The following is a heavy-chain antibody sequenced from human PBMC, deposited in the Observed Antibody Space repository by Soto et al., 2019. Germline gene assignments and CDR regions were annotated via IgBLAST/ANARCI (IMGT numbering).Heavy chain of an antibody. D-gene: IGHD2-21*02. CDR1: GDSVSSGDHY. J-gene: IGHJ5*02. V-gene: IGHV4-30-4*01. Sequence: QVQLQESGPRLVKPSETLSLTCSVSGDSVSSGDHYWSWVRQSSGKALAWLGYVQLNVHTYYNPSRRGRVIISVDTSKNHFSLRLTSVTAADSGVYYCAREVGGCFGDDCSRWFDPWGQGTLVTV. CDR2: VQLNVHT. CDR3: AREVGGCFGDDCSRWFDP.